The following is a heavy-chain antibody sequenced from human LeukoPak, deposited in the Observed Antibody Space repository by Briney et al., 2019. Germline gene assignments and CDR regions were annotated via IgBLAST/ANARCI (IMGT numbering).Heavy chain of an antibody. V-gene: IGHV1-18*01. CDR2: ISSYNGNT. D-gene: IGHD3-16*01. CDR3: ARGSGGPRYFDL. J-gene: IGHJ2*01. CDR1: GYTFTSYG. Sequence: ASVKVSCKASGYTFTSYGISWVRQAPGQGLEWMGWISSYNGNTNYAQKFQGRVTMTRDTSTSTVYMELSSLRSEDTAVYYCARGSGGPRYFDLWGRGTLVTVSS.